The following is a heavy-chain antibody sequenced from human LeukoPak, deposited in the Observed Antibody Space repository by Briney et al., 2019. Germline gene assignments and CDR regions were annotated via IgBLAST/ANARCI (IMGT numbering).Heavy chain of an antibody. CDR1: GGSISSGGYY. CDR2: IYYSGST. CDR3: ARGRSISYSSSWYKGAWFDP. D-gene: IGHD6-13*01. V-gene: IGHV4-31*03. J-gene: IGHJ5*02. Sequence: PSETLSLTCTVSGGSISSGGYYWSWIRQHPGKGLEWIGYIYYSGSTYYNPSLKSRVTISVDTSKNQFSLKLSSVTAADTAVYYCARGRSISYSSSWYKGAWFDPWGQGTLVTVSS.